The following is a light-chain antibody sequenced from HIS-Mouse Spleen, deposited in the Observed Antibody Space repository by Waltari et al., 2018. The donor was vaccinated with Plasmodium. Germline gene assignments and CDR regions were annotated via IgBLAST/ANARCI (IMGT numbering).Light chain of an antibody. J-gene: IGKJ1*01. CDR2: AAS. V-gene: IGKV1-27*01. CDR3: QKYNSAPWT. CDR1: QGISHY. Sequence: DLQMTQSPSSLSASVGDSVTITCRASQGISHYLAWYQQKPGKVPKLLIYAASTLQAGVPSRFSGSGSGTDFTLTISSLQPEDVATYYCQKYNSAPWTFGQGTKVEIK.